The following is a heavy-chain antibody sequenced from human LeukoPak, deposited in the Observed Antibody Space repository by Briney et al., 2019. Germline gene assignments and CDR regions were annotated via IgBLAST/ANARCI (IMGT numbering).Heavy chain of an antibody. Sequence: ASVKVSCKASGYTFTSYGISWVRQAPGQGLEWMGWISAYNGNTNYAQKLQGRVTMTTDTSTSTAYMELRSLRSGDTAVYYCARDQYYYDSSGFDWYFDLWGRGTLVTVSS. CDR1: GYTFTSYG. D-gene: IGHD3-22*01. J-gene: IGHJ2*01. CDR3: ARDQYYYDSSGFDWYFDL. CDR2: ISAYNGNT. V-gene: IGHV1-18*01.